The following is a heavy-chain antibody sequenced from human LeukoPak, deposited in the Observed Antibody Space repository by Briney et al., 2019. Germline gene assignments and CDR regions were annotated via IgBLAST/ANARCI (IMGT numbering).Heavy chain of an antibody. V-gene: IGHV3-30*04. J-gene: IGHJ4*02. CDR3: AREGYYDSFDY. Sequence: GSLRLSCAASGFTFSSYAMHWVRQAPGKGLEWVAVISYDGSNKYYADSVKGRFTISRDNSKNTLCLQMNSLRAEDTAVYYCAREGYYDSFDYWGQGTLVTVSS. D-gene: IGHD3-22*01. CDR2: ISYDGSNK. CDR1: GFTFSSYA.